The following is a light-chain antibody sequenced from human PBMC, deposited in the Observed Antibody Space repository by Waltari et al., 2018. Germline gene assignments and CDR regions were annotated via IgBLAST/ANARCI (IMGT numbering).Light chain of an antibody. V-gene: IGLV3-21*03. Sequence: SFVLTQTPSVSVAPGNTARITCGGDHIGSKSGHWYQQKPGQAPVLVVHDDRDRSPGVPERISGSNSGNTATLTISSVDVGDEADYYCQLWDYTTDHWVFGGGTKLTVL. CDR2: DDR. CDR1: HIGSKS. J-gene: IGLJ3*02. CDR3: QLWDYTTDHWV.